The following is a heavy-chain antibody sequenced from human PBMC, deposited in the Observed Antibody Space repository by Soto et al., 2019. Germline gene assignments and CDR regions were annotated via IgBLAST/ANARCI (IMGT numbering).Heavy chain of an antibody. CDR3: ARDLRFLEWSRYGMDV. D-gene: IGHD3-3*01. CDR2: INPNSGGT. J-gene: IGHJ6*02. CDR1: GYTFTGYY. Sequence: ASVKVSCKASGYTFTGYYMHWVRQAPGQGLEWMGWINPNSGGTNYAQKFQGRVTMTRDTSISTAYMELSRLRSDDTAVYYCARDLRFLEWSRYGMDVWGQGTTVTVSS. V-gene: IGHV1-2*02.